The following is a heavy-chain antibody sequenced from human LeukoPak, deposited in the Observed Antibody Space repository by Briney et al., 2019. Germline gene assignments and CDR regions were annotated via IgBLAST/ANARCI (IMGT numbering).Heavy chain of an antibody. D-gene: IGHD6-19*01. Sequence: GGSLRLSCAASGFSFNSYWMHWVRQVPGKGLVWVSRISSDGSTTSYADSVKGRFTISRDNAKNTLYLQMNSLRDEDTAIYYCARAQAVAGTGGFDPWGQGTLVTVSS. CDR2: ISSDGSTT. J-gene: IGHJ5*02. V-gene: IGHV3-74*01. CDR3: ARAQAVAGTGGFDP. CDR1: GFSFNSYW.